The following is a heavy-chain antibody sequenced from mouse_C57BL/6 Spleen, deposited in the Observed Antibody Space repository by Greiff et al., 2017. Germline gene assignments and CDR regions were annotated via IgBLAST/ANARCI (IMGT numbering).Heavy chain of an antibody. Sequence: ESGPELVKPGASVKISCKASGYAFSSSWMNWVKQRPGKGLEWIGRIYPGDGDTNYNGKFKDKATLTADKSSSTAYMQLSSLTSEDSAVYFCAKDPTRWFAYWGQGTLVTVSA. CDR2: IYPGDGDT. D-gene: IGHD1-1*01. J-gene: IGHJ3*01. V-gene: IGHV1-82*01. CDR1: GYAFSSSW. CDR3: AKDPTRWFAY.